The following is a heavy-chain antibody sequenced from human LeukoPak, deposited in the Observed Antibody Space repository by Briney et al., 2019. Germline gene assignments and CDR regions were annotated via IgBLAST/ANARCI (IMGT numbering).Heavy chain of an antibody. J-gene: IGHJ4*02. CDR3: VREMKGGYFDY. D-gene: IGHD3-16*01. CDR1: GYTFTGYY. Sequence: ASVKVSCKASGYTFTGYYMHWVRQAPGQGLEWMGWINPDSGGTNYAQKFQGRVTMTRDTSTTTVYMELSNLISEDTAMYYCVREMKGGYFDYWGQGTLVTVSS. V-gene: IGHV1-2*02. CDR2: INPDSGGT.